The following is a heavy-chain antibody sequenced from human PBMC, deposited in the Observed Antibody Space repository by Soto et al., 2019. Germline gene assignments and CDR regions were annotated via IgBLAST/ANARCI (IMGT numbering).Heavy chain of an antibody. J-gene: IGHJ6*03. V-gene: IGHV1-18*01. CDR3: ARGKNSGYGPYYYYYYMDV. D-gene: IGHD5-12*01. Sequence: ASVKVSCKASGYTFTSYGISWVRQAPGQGLEWMGWISAYNGNANYAQKLQGRVTMTTDTSTSTAYMELRSLSSDDTAVYYCARGKNSGYGPYYYYYYMDVWGKGTTVTVSS. CDR2: ISAYNGNA. CDR1: GYTFTSYG.